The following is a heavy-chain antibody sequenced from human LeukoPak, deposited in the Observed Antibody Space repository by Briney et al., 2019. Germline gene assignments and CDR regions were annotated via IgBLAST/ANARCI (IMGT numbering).Heavy chain of an antibody. CDR2: IKQDGSEK. Sequence: GRSLRLSCAASGFIFSSYWMSWVRQAPGKGLEWVANIKQDGSEKYYVDSVKGRFTISRDNAKNSLYLQMNSLRAEDTAVYYCARQVVRGVIDYWGQGTLVTVSS. J-gene: IGHJ4*02. CDR3: ARQVVRGVIDY. V-gene: IGHV3-7*01. CDR1: GFIFSSYW. D-gene: IGHD3-10*01.